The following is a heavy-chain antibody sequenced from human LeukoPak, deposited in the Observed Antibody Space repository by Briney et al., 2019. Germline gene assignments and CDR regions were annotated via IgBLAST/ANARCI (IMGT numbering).Heavy chain of an antibody. Sequence: GESLQISCKGSGYSFTSYWIGWVRQVPGKGLEWMGIIYPGDSDTRYSPSFEGQVTISADKSISTAYLQWSSLKASDTAMYYCARSSSRPMVRGVTTIPDYYYYYGMDVWGQGTTVTVSS. J-gene: IGHJ6*02. V-gene: IGHV5-51*01. CDR1: GYSFTSYW. D-gene: IGHD3-10*01. CDR3: ARSSSRPMVRGVTTIPDYYYYYGMDV. CDR2: IYPGDSDT.